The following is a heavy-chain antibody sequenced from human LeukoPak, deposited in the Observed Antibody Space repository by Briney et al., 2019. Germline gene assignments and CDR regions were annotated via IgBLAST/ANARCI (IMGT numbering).Heavy chain of an antibody. D-gene: IGHD3-22*01. V-gene: IGHV3-74*01. CDR3: ARAPSEIGGYYPEYFRH. CDR2: IKSDGST. Sequence: GGSLRLSCAASGFTFSSYWMHWVRHAPGKGVVWVSRIKSDGSTNYSDSVKGRFTISRDNAKNTVSLQMNSLRAEDTGVYYCARAPSEIGGYYPEYFRHWGQGTLVTVSS. CDR1: GFTFSSYW. J-gene: IGHJ1*01.